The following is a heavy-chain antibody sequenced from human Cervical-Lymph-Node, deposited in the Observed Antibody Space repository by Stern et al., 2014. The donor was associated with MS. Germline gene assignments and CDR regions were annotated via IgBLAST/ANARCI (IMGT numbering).Heavy chain of an antibody. J-gene: IGHJ4*02. CDR2: IYWNDKT. V-gene: IGHV2-70*04. Sequence: QITLKESGPALVKPTQTLTLTCTFSGFSLVTSGVRVSWIRQPPGKALEWLARIYWNDKTFYNTSLMTRLTTSKDTSKNQVVLTMTNVDPVDTATYYCARMMGSGYRHYFDYWGQGTPVTVS. CDR1: GFSLVTSGVR. CDR3: ARMMGSGYRHYFDY. D-gene: IGHD3-3*01.